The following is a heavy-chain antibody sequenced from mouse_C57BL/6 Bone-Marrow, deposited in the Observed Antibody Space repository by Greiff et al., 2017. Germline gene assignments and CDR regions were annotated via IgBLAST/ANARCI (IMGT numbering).Heavy chain of an antibody. J-gene: IGHJ2*01. D-gene: IGHD2-5*01. V-gene: IGHV14-4*01. Sequence: DVQLQESGAELVRPGASVKLSCTASGFNIKDDYMHWVKQRPEQGLEWIGWIDPENGDTEYASKFQGKATITADTSSNTAYLQLSSLTSEDTAVYYCTTTDYYSKDYWGQGTTLTVSS. CDR3: TTTDYYSKDY. CDR1: GFNIKDDY. CDR2: IDPENGDT.